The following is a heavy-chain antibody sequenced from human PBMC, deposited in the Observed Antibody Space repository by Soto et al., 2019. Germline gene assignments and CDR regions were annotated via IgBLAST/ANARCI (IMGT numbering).Heavy chain of an antibody. CDR3: AKVIQGYYYYMDV. V-gene: IGHV3-30*18. CDR1: GFTFSSYG. CDR2: ISYDGSNK. J-gene: IGHJ6*03. Sequence: QVQLVESGGGVVQPGRSLRLSCAASGFTFSSYGMHWVRQAPGKGLEWVAVISYDGSNKYYADSVKGRFTISRDNSKNTLHLQINSRRAEDTAVYYCAKVIQGYYYYMDVWGNGTTVTVSS.